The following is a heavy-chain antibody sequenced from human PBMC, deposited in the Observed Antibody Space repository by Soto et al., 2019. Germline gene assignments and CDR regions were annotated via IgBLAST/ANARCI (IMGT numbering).Heavy chain of an antibody. CDR3: AKDPYFDILTGYYPNEEYDY. J-gene: IGHJ4*02. CDR1: GFTFNSYA. CDR2: ISGTGLST. D-gene: IGHD3-9*01. V-gene: IGHV3-23*01. Sequence: VGSLRLSCAASGFTFNSYAMSWVRQAPGKGLAWVSSISGTGLSTYYADSVKGRFTISRDNSKNTLYLQMNSLRDEDTAVYYCAKDPYFDILTGYYPNEEYDYWGQGTLVTVSS.